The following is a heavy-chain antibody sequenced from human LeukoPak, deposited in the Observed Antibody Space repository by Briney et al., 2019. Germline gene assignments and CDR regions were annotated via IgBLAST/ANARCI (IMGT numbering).Heavy chain of an antibody. J-gene: IGHJ5*02. CDR3: AKTIADGRFDP. CDR2: INPNSGGT. D-gene: IGHD6-13*01. Sequence: GASVKVSCKASGYTFTGYYMHWVRQAPGQGLEWMGRINPNSGGTNYAQKFQGRATMTRDTSISTAYMELSRLRSDDTAVYYCAKTIADGRFDPWGQGTLVTVSS. V-gene: IGHV1-2*06. CDR1: GYTFTGYY.